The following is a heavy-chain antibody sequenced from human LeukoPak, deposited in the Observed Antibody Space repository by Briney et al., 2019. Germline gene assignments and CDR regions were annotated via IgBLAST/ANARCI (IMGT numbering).Heavy chain of an antibody. V-gene: IGHV3-23*01. Sequence: GGSLRLSCAASGFTFSSYSMNWVRQAPGKGLEWVSAISGSGVSAYYADSVKGRFTISRDNSKNTLYLQMNSLRAEDTAVYYCAKELDTAMVVGYFDYWGQGTLVTVSS. CDR1: GFTFSSYS. CDR2: ISGSGVSA. CDR3: AKELDTAMVVGYFDY. J-gene: IGHJ4*02. D-gene: IGHD5-18*01.